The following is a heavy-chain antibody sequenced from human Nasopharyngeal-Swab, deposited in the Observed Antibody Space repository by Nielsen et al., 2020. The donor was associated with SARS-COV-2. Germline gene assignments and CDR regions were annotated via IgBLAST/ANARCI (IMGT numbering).Heavy chain of an antibody. CDR1: GFTFSSHS. V-gene: IGHV3-21*01. CDR3: ARVLLRALGKFGEGYAFDI. J-gene: IGHJ3*02. D-gene: IGHD3-10*01. CDR2: ISSSSTYI. Sequence: GGSLRLSCAASGFTFSSHSMNWVRQAPGKGLEWVSSISSSSTYIYYADSVKGRFPISRDNAKNSLYLQMNSLRVEDTAVYYCARVLLRALGKFGEGYAFDIWGQGTMVTVSS.